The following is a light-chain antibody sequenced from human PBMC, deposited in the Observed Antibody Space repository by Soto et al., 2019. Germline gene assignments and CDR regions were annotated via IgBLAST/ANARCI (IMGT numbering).Light chain of an antibody. V-gene: IGKV3-11*01. Sequence: EIVLTQSPATLSLSPGERATLSCRASQSVSRYLAWYQQKPGQAPRLLIYDASNRATGIPDRFSGSGSGTDFALSISSLEPEDFAVYYCQQRVSWPRTFGGGTKVEIK. CDR2: DAS. CDR3: QQRVSWPRT. J-gene: IGKJ4*01. CDR1: QSVSRY.